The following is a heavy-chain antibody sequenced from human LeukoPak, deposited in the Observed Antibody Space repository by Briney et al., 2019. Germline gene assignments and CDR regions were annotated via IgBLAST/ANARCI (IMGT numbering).Heavy chain of an antibody. J-gene: IGHJ6*04. Sequence: PSETLSLTCTVSSGSINDYYWSWVRQPAGKGLEWLGRIYSSGSTTYNPSVKSRVTMSVDTSNNQFSLKMTSVTAADTAVYYCAREGKRFGTYYYCMDVWGKGTTVTVSS. CDR2: IYSSGST. CDR3: AREGKRFGTYYYCMDV. V-gene: IGHV4-4*07. D-gene: IGHD3-10*01. CDR1: SGSINDYY.